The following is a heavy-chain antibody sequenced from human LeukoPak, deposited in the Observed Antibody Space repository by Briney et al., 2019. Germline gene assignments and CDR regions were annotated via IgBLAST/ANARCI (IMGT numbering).Heavy chain of an antibody. V-gene: IGHV1-69*01. CDR3: ARAGRQQLATVRYYFDY. Sequence: ASVKVSCKASGGTFISYAISWVRQAPGQGLEWMGGIIPIFGTANYAQKFQGRVTITADESTSTAYMVLSSLRSEDTAVYYCARAGRQQLATVRYYFDYWGQGTLVTVSS. D-gene: IGHD6-13*01. J-gene: IGHJ4*02. CDR1: GGTFISYA. CDR2: IIPIFGTA.